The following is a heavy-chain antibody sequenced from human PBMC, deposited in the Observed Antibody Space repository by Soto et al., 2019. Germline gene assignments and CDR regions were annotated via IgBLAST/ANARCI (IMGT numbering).Heavy chain of an antibody. J-gene: IGHJ5*02. CDR2: IWYDGSNK. D-gene: IGHD6-19*01. CDR3: ARDKYRAGTGGNWFDP. V-gene: IGHV3-33*01. CDR1: GFTFSSYG. Sequence: GSLRLSCAASGFTFSSYGMHWVRQAPGKGLEWVAVIWYDGSNKYYADSVKGRFTISRDNSKNTLYLQMNSLRAEDTAVYYCARDKYRAGTGGNWFDPWGQGTLVTVSS.